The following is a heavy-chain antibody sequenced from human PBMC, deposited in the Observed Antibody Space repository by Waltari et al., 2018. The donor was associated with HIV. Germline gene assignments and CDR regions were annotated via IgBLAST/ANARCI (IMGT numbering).Heavy chain of an antibody. D-gene: IGHD1-7*01. CDR3: ARANMGFYNWNYVNWFDP. V-gene: IGHV4-61*02. J-gene: IGHJ5*02. CDR1: GVSVEYGTYY. Sequence: QVQLQESGPGLVKPSQTLSLTCDVSGVSVEYGTYYWPWIRQPVGKGLEWIGRVYTTGRTNYNVSLESRITISLETSRNRFSLKLSSVTAADTAVYYCARANMGFYNWNYVNWFDPWGQGILVTVSS. CDR2: VYTTGRT.